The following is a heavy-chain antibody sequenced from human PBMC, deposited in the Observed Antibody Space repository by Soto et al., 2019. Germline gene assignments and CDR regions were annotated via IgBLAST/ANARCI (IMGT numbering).Heavy chain of an antibody. J-gene: IGHJ4*02. V-gene: IGHV3-23*01. D-gene: IGHD3-10*01. CDR3: AKDSLWFGELLPFDY. CDR1: GFTFSSYA. CDR2: ISGSGGST. Sequence: GGSLRLSCAASGFTFSSYAMSWVRQAPGKGLEWVSAISGSGGSTYYADSVKGRFTISRDNSKNTLYLQMNSLRAEDTAVYYCAKDSLWFGELLPFDYWGQGTLVNVSS.